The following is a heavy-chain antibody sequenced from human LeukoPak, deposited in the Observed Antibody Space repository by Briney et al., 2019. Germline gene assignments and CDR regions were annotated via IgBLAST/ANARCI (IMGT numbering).Heavy chain of an antibody. V-gene: IGHV1-18*01. CDR2: ISAYNGNT. D-gene: IGHD3-10*01. J-gene: IGHJ4*02. Sequence: ASVKVSCKASGYAFTSYGISWVRQAPGQGLEWMGWISAYNGNTNYAQKLQGRVTMTTDTSTSTAYMELRSLRSDDTAVYYCARGARLVYGSGKNDYWGQGTLVTVSS. CDR3: ARGARLVYGSGKNDY. CDR1: GYAFTSYG.